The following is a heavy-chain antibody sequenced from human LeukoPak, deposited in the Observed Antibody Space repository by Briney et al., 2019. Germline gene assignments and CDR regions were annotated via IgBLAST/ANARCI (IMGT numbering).Heavy chain of an antibody. V-gene: IGHV3-23*01. D-gene: IGHD3-22*01. CDR1: AFTFNTFDNFA. CDR2: ISESGAST. CDR3: ASRTYYYDSSGYLDAFDI. Sequence: GGSLRLSCSVSAFTFNTFDNFAMTWVRQAPGKGLEWVAAISESGASTYYAASVKGRFTISRDNSENTLYLQMHGLRAGDTAVYYCASRTYYYDSSGYLDAFDIWGQGTMVTVSS. J-gene: IGHJ3*02.